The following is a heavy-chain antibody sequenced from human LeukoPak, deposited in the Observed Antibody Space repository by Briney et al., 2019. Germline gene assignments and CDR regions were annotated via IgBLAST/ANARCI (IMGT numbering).Heavy chain of an antibody. D-gene: IGHD6-19*01. CDR2: ITGNGDMT. J-gene: IGHJ4*02. CDR3: AKGRAWYTTTTYDY. V-gene: IGHV3-23*01. CDR1: GFSFSNYA. Sequence: GGSLRLSCAGSGFSFSNYAMSWVRQAPGQGLEWVSAITGNGDMTYYADSVRGRFTISRDNSNNTLYLQMHSLRADDTAVFFCAKGRAWYTTTTYDYWGRGTLVTVSS.